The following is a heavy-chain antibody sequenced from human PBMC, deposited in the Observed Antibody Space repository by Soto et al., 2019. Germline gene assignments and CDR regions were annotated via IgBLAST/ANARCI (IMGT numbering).Heavy chain of an antibody. J-gene: IGHJ5*02. V-gene: IGHV3-23*01. CDR2: ISGSGGST. CDR1: GFTFSSYA. Sequence: PGGSLRLACAASGFTFSSYAMSWVRQAPGKGLEWVSAISGSGGSTYYADSVKGRFTISRDNSKNTLYLQMNSLRAEDTAVYYCAKDKKDQQRPGGLDPWGQGTLVTVSS. CDR3: AKDKKDQQRPGGLDP. D-gene: IGHD3-10*01.